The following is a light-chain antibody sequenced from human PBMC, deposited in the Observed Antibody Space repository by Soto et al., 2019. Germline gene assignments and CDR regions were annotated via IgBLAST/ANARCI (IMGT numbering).Light chain of an antibody. CDR3: QQYGSSPMYT. J-gene: IGKJ2*01. CDR2: GAS. CDR1: QSVSSSY. V-gene: IGKV3-20*01. Sequence: EIVLTQSPGTLSLSPGERATLSCRASQSVSSSYLAWYQQKPGQAPRLLIYGASSRATGIPDRFSRSGSGTDFTLTISRLEPEDFAVYYCQQYGSSPMYTFGQGTQLEIK.